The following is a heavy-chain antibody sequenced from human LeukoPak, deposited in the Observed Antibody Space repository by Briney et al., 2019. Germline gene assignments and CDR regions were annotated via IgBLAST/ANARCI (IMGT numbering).Heavy chain of an antibody. CDR1: RFTFSSYT. J-gene: IGHJ4*02. CDR2: IDPSSTYI. D-gene: IGHD6-13*01. V-gene: IGHV3-21*01. CDR3: ARDTLYSSSWYYFDY. Sequence: GGSLRLSCSASRFTFSSYTMNWVRQAPGKGLEWVSSIDPSSTYIYYADSVKGRFTISRDNAQNSLYLQMNSLRAEDTAVYYCARDTLYSSSWYYFDYWGQGTLVTVSS.